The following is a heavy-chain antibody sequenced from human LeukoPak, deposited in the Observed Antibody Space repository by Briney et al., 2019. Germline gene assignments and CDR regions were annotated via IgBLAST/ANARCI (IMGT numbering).Heavy chain of an antibody. V-gene: IGHV4-61*02. D-gene: IGHD5-18*01. Sequence: SETLSLTCTVSGGSISSGSYYWSWIRQPAGKGLEWIGRIYTSGSTNYNPSLKSRVTISVDTSKNQFSLKLSSVTAADTAVYYCARSSTGDTAMPKAFDYWGQGTLVTVSS. CDR2: IYTSGST. CDR3: ARSSTGDTAMPKAFDY. J-gene: IGHJ4*02. CDR1: GGSISSGSYY.